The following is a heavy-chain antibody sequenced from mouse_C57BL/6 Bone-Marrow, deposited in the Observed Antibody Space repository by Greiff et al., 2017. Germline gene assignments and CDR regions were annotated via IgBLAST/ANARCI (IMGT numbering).Heavy chain of an antibody. V-gene: IGHV1-76*01. CDR3: ARGSYYSNSYPFDY. D-gene: IGHD2-5*01. CDR1: GYTFTDYY. J-gene: IGHJ2*01. Sequence: QVQLKESGAELVRPGASVKLSCKASGYTFTDYYINWVKQRPGQGLEWIARIYPGSGNTYYNEKFKGKATLTAEKSSSTAYLQLSSLTSEDSAVYFCARGSYYSNSYPFDYWGQGTTLTVSS. CDR2: IYPGSGNT.